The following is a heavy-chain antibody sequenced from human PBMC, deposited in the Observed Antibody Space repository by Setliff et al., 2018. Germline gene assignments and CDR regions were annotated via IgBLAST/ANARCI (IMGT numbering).Heavy chain of an antibody. CDR2: ISAYNGNT. D-gene: IGHD2-21*02. Sequence: ASVKVSCKASGHTFTSYGISWVRQAPGQGLEWMGWISAYNGNTNYAQKLQGRVTMTTDTSTSTAYMELRSLRSDDTAVYYCARDLAYCGGDCYSYYFDYWGQGTLVTVSS. V-gene: IGHV1-18*01. CDR3: ARDLAYCGGDCYSYYFDY. CDR1: GHTFTSYG. J-gene: IGHJ4*02.